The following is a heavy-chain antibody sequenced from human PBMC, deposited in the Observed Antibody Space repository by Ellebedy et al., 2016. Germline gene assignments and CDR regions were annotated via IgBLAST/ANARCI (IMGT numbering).Heavy chain of an antibody. V-gene: IGHV3-23*01. J-gene: IGHJ4*02. CDR3: RQGHYANY. CDR2: MRGDGAKT. D-gene: IGHD4-17*01. Sequence: GESLKISXAPSGLTVSSFFMGWVRQAPGKGPEWVSTMRGDGAKTHLADSVKGRFTMSRDIPKNTVYLQMNRLRAEDTAVYYCRQGHYANYWGQGTLVTVSS. CDR1: GLTVSSFF.